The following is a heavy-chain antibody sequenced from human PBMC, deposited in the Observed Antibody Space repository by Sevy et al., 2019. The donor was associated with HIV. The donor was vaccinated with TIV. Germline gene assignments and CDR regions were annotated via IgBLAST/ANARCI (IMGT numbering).Heavy chain of an antibody. CDR2: VIPVSGAS. V-gene: IGHV1-69*13. D-gene: IGHD3-22*01. CDR3: AAKFDTTGYYRGLDI. CDR1: GGTLKNFA. Sequence: ASVKVSCKASGGTLKNFAVNWVRLAPGQGLEWMGRVIPVSGASNYIPKYRGRITLTADESTGTAYMELRRLRSDDTAVYYCAAKFDTTGYYRGLDIWGQGTRVTVSS. J-gene: IGHJ3*02.